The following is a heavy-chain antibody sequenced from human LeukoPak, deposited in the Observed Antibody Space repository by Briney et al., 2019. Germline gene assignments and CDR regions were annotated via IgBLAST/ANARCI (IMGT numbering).Heavy chain of an antibody. CDR2: TYYSGST. J-gene: IGHJ6*03. Sequence: SETLSLTCTVSGGSIRSNYWSWIRQPPGKGLEWIGYTYYSGSTNYNPSLKSRVTISVDTSKNQFSLKLSSVTAADTAVYYCARGGLSYYYMDVWGKGSTVTVSS. CDR3: ARGGLSYYYMDV. CDR1: GGSIRSNY. V-gene: IGHV4-59*01.